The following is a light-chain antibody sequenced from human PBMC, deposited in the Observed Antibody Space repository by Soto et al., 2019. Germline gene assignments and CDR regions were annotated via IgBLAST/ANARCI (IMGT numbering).Light chain of an antibody. CDR3: QQYGSSLPIT. CDR2: DAS. J-gene: IGKJ5*01. Sequence: EIVLTQSPGTLSLSPGDRAILSYRASQSVSSNLAWYQQKPGQAPRLLIYDASSRPTDIPARFSGSGSGTDFTLTISRLEPEDFAVYYCQQYGSSLPITFGQGTRLEIK. V-gene: IGKV3-20*01. CDR1: QSVSSN.